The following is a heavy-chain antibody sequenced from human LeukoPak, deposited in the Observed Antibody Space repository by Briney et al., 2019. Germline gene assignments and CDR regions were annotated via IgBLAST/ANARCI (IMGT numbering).Heavy chain of an antibody. V-gene: IGHV3-23*01. CDR3: AKLWVIAAAGVFDY. Sequence: PGGSLRLSCAASGFTFSSYSMNWVHQAPGKGLEWVSAISGSGGSTYYADSVKGRFTISRDNSKNTLYLQMNSLRAEDTAVYYCAKLWVIAAAGVFDYWGQGTLVSVSS. J-gene: IGHJ4*02. D-gene: IGHD6-13*01. CDR2: ISGSGGST. CDR1: GFTFSSYS.